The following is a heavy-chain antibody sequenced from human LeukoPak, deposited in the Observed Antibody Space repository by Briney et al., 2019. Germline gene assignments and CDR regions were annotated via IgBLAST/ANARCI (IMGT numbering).Heavy chain of an antibody. CDR3: ARLDGYYDSSGYYRRGAFDI. D-gene: IGHD3-22*01. Sequence: GESLKISCKGSGYSFTSYWIGWVRQMPGKGLEWMGIIYPGDSDTRYSPSFQGQVTISADKSISTAYLQWSSLKASDTAMYYCARLDGYYDSSGYYRRGAFDIWGQGTMVTVSS. CDR1: GYSFTSYW. J-gene: IGHJ3*02. V-gene: IGHV5-51*01. CDR2: IYPGDSDT.